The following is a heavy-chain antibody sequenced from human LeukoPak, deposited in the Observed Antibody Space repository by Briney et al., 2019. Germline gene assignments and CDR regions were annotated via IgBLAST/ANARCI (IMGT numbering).Heavy chain of an antibody. D-gene: IGHD5-12*01. CDR1: GGTFSSYA. CDR3: AAGQGGVYSGYDTNFDY. CDR2: IIPIIGTA. J-gene: IGHJ4*02. V-gene: IGHV1-69*13. Sequence: ASVKVSCKASGGTFSSYAISWVRQAPGQGLEWMGGIIPIIGTANYAQKFQGRVTITADESTSTAYMELSSLRSEDTAVYYCAAGQGGVYSGYDTNFDYWGQGTLVTVSS.